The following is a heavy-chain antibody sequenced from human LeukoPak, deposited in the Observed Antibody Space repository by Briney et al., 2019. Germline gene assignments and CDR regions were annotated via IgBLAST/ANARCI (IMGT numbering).Heavy chain of an antibody. V-gene: IGHV3-21*04. CDR3: AKGASSGWLLYWFDP. CDR2: ISSSSSYI. J-gene: IGHJ5*02. D-gene: IGHD6-19*01. Sequence: KPGGSLRLSCAASGFTFSSYSMNWVRQAPGKGLEWVSSISSSSSYIYYADSVKGRFTISRDNAKNSLYLQMNSLRAEDTAVYYCAKGASSGWLLYWFDPWGQGTLVTVSS. CDR1: GFTFSSYS.